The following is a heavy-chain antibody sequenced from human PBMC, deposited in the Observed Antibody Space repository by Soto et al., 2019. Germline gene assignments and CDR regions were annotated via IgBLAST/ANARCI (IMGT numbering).Heavy chain of an antibody. V-gene: IGHV3-30*18. Sequence: QVQLVESGGGVVQPGRSLRLSCAASGFTFSSYGMHWVRQAPGKGLERVAVISYDGSNKYYADSVKGRFTISRDNSKNTLYLQMNSLRAEDTAVSYCAKERGGSYYDAFDIWGQGTMVTVSS. CDR3: AKERGGSYYDAFDI. CDR1: GFTFSSYG. D-gene: IGHD1-26*01. J-gene: IGHJ3*02. CDR2: ISYDGSNK.